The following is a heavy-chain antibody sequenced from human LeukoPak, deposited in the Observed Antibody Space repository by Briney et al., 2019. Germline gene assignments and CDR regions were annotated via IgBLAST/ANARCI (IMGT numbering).Heavy chain of an antibody. CDR2: INPNSGGT. V-gene: IGHV1-2*02. J-gene: IGHJ4*02. D-gene: IGHD6-13*01. Sequence: GASVKVSCKASGYTFTGYYMHWVRQAPGQGLEWMGWINPNSGGTNYAQKFQGRVTMTRDTSISTAYMELSRPRSDDTAVYYCARDSLSGAAAGGFDYWGQGTLVTVSS. CDR1: GYTFTGYY. CDR3: ARDSLSGAAAGGFDY.